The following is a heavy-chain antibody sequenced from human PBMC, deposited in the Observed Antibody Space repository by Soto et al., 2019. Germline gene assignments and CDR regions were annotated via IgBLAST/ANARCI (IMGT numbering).Heavy chain of an antibody. J-gene: IGHJ4*02. CDR3: AKGQGVAVIRLYAFDY. V-gene: IGHV3-23*01. CDR1: GFAFSSYA. CDR2: ISGSGGST. Sequence: EVQVLESGGGLVQPGGSLRLSCAASGFAFSSYAMSWVRQAPGKGLEWVSLISGSGGSTYYADSVKGRFTITRDSSKNTLYLQMNSLRADDTSVYYCAKGQGVAVIRLYAFDYLGQGTLVTVSS. D-gene: IGHD6-19*01.